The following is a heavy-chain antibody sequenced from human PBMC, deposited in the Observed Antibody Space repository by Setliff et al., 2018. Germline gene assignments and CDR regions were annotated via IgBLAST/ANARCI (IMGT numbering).Heavy chain of an antibody. D-gene: IGHD6-19*01. Sequence: SETLSLTCTVSGGSISSGTYYWSWIRQHPGKGLEWIGYIYYSGSTSYYNPSLKSRVTISVDTSKNQFSLKLSSVTAADTAVYYCARGRAGHSGHWGQGTLVTVSS. J-gene: IGHJ4*02. CDR2: IYYSGSTS. CDR1: GGSISSGTYY. CDR3: ARGRAGHSGH. V-gene: IGHV4-31*03.